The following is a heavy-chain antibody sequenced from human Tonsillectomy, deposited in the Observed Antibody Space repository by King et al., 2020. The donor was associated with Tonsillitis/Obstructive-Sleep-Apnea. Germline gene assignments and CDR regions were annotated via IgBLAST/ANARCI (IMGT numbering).Heavy chain of an antibody. CDR3: ATLRGEHIVVVPAADFDY. Sequence: VQLVESGAEVKKPGESLRISCKGSGYSFTSYWINWVRQMPGKGLEWMGRIDPSDSYTNYSPSFKGHVTISADKSISTAYRQWSSLKASDTAMYYCATLRGEHIVVVPAADFDYWGQGTLVTVSS. D-gene: IGHD2-2*01. CDR2: IDPSDSYT. J-gene: IGHJ4*02. V-gene: IGHV5-10-1*01. CDR1: GYSFTSYW.